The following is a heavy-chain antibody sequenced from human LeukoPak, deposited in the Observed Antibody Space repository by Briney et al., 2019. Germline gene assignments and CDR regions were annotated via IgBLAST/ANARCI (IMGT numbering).Heavy chain of an antibody. D-gene: IGHD6-19*01. Sequence: GGSLRLSCEASGFTFNTYAIYWVRQAPGKGLEWVSGICGSGGCTYYADSVKGRFTISRDNSKNTVYLQMNSLTADDTAVYYCAKTTVGYSSGRYPGWPADCWGQGTLVTVSA. CDR1: GFTFNTYA. J-gene: IGHJ4*02. CDR3: AKTTVGYSSGRYPGWPADC. V-gene: IGHV3-23*01. CDR2: ICGSGGCT.